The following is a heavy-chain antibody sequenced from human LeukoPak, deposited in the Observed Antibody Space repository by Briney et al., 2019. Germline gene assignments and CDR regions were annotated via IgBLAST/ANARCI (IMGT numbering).Heavy chain of an antibody. Sequence: PWGSLRLSCAVSGFSVSGYWMNWVRQAPGKGLERLSYISSSGSTKYYADSVNGRFTISRDNAKNLLYLQMNSLRAAPTAVYYCARAYDYGEYYFYTMDVWGKGTTVTVSS. V-gene: IGHV3-48*04. J-gene: IGHJ6*04. D-gene: IGHD4-17*01. CDR2: ISSSGSTK. CDR1: GFSVSGYW. CDR3: ARAYDYGEYYFYTMDV.